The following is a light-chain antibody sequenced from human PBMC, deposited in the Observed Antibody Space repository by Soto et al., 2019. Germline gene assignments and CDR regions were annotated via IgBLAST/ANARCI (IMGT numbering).Light chain of an antibody. CDR2: DAS. V-gene: IGKV3-11*01. J-gene: IGKJ5*01. CDR3: QQRAGSST. CDR1: QTVSNQ. Sequence: EIVLTQSPVTLSLSPGERATLSCRASQTVSNQLDWYHQKPGQAPRLLIYDASRRVTGIPDRFSGSGSGTDCTLTLSRLEPEDCADYYCQQRAGSSTFGQGTRLEIK.